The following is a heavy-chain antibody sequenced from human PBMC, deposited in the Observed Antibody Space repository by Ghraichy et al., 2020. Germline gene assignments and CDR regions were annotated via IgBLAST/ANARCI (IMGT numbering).Heavy chain of an antibody. CDR1: GETFSGYY. V-gene: IGHV4-34*01. CDR3: ARELRDESSGYFYFDS. J-gene: IGHJ4*02. D-gene: IGHD3-22*01. CDR2: INQSGGT. Sequence: LRLSCAVYGETFSGYYWSWIRQPPGKGLEWIGDINQSGGTNFNPSLKSRVTISLDTSKNQFSLRLNSVTAADTAVYYCARELRDESSGYFYFDSWGQGTLVTVFS.